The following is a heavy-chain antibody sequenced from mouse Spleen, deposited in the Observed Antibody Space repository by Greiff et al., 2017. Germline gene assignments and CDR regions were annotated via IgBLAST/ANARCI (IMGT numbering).Heavy chain of an antibody. V-gene: IGHV2-2*01. Sequence: QVQLQQSGPGLVQPSQSLSITCTVSGFSLTSYGVHWIRQSPGKGLEWLGVIWSGGSTDYNAPFISRLSISKDNSKSQVFFKMNSLQADDTAIYYCARVDYDVAWFAYWGQGTLVTISA. CDR3: ARVDYDVAWFAY. D-gene: IGHD2-4*01. CDR1: GFSLTSYG. CDR2: IWSGGST. J-gene: IGHJ3*01.